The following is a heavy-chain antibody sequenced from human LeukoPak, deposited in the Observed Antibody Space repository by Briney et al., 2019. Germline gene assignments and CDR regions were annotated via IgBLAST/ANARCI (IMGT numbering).Heavy chain of an antibody. CDR1: GGSISSSSYF. CDR3: ARDKGPYWYFDL. CDR2: IYYSGSA. J-gene: IGHJ2*01. V-gene: IGHV4-39*07. Sequence: ETLSLTCTVSGGSISSSSYFWGWIRQPPGKGLEWIVTIYYSGSAHYHPSLKSRVTISVNLSKNQISLKLTSVTAADTAIYYCARDKGPYWYFDLWGRGTLVTVSS.